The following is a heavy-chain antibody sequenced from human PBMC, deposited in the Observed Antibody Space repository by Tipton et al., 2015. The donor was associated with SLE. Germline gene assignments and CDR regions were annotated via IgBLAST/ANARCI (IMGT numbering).Heavy chain of an antibody. V-gene: IGHV4-61*09. Sequence: LRLSCTVSGGSISSGSYYWSWIRQPAGKGLEWIGHIYTSGSTNYNPSLKSRVTISVDTSKNQFSLKLSSVTAADTAVYYCAIAMGIGFDIWGQGTMVTVSS. CDR2: IYTSGST. CDR3: AIAMGIGFDI. D-gene: IGHD7-27*01. CDR1: GGSISSGSYY. J-gene: IGHJ3*02.